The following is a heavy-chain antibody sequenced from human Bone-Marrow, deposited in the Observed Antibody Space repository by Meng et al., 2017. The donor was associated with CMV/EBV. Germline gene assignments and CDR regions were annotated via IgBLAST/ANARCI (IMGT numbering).Heavy chain of an antibody. V-gene: IGHV3-7*03. J-gene: IGHJ1*01. CDR1: GFTFSSYW. Sequence: GESLKIPCAASGFTFSSYWMSWVRQAPGKGLEWVANIKQDGSEKYYVDSVKGRFTISRDNAKNSLYLQMNSLKTEDTAVYYCARETGYCSSTSCYIPYFQHWGQGTLVTVSS. D-gene: IGHD2-2*02. CDR2: IKQDGSEK. CDR3: ARETGYCSSTSCYIPYFQH.